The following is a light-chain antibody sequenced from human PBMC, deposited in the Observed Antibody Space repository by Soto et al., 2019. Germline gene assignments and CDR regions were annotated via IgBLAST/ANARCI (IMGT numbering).Light chain of an antibody. Sequence: DIVMTQSPDSLAVSLGERATINCKSSQRVLYSSNNKNYLAWYQQKPGHPPKLLIYWASTRESGVTDRFSGSGSGTDFTLTISSLQAEDVAVYYCQQYYSTPLTFGGGTKVEIK. CDR2: WAS. CDR3: QQYYSTPLT. J-gene: IGKJ4*01. V-gene: IGKV4-1*01. CDR1: QRVLYSSNNKNY.